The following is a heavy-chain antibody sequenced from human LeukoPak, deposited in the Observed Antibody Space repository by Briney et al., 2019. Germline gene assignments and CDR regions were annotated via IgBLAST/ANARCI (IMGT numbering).Heavy chain of an antibody. J-gene: IGHJ5*02. D-gene: IGHD2-2*01. CDR3: ARQLSVVPSNNWFDP. Sequence: PGESLKISCKGSGYSFTSYWIGWVRQMPGKGLEWMGIIYPGDSDTRYSPSFQGQVTISADKSISTAYLQWSSLKASDTAMYYCARQLSVVPSNNWFDPWGQGTLVTVSS. V-gene: IGHV5-51*01. CDR1: GYSFTSYW. CDR2: IYPGDSDT.